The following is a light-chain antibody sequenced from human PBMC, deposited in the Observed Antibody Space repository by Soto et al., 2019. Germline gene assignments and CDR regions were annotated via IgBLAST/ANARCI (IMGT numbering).Light chain of an antibody. CDR1: QSISRW. V-gene: IGKV1-5*01. J-gene: IGKJ2*02. Sequence: DIQMTQSPSTLSSSAGDRATITCRASQSISRWLAWYHQKPGKDPKLLIYDSSNLQGGVPSRFSGSGSGTEFTLTISSLQPDDFATYSCQQDDSYPCTFGQGTTLEIK. CDR2: DSS. CDR3: QQDDSYPCT.